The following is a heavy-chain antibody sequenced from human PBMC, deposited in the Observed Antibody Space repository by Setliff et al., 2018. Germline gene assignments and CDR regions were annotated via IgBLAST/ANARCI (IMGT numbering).Heavy chain of an antibody. CDR2: INHSGST. Sequence: SETLSLTCSVYGESFSNNYWSWIRQTPGKGLEWIGEINHSGSTNYNPSLKSRVSISVEKSKNQFSLKLTSVTAADTAVYYCARAQVVFAISAPVWYFELWGRGTQVTVSS. V-gene: IGHV4-34*01. J-gene: IGHJ2*01. D-gene: IGHD2-21*01. CDR3: ARAQVVFAISAPVWYFEL. CDR1: GESFSNNY.